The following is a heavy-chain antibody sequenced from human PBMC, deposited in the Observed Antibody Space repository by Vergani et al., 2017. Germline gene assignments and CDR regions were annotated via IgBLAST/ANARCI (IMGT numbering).Heavy chain of an antibody. Sequence: QVQLVQSGAEVKKPGASVKVSCKASGYTFTSYAMHWVRQAPGQRLEWMGWINTGNGNTKYSQKFQGRVTITRDTSASTAYMELSSLRSEDTAVYYCARASGGYGSGSTYPSHFDYWGQGTLVTVSS. CDR2: INTGNGNT. V-gene: IGHV1-3*04. CDR1: GYTFTSYA. D-gene: IGHD3-10*01. J-gene: IGHJ4*02. CDR3: ARASGGYGSGSTYPSHFDY.